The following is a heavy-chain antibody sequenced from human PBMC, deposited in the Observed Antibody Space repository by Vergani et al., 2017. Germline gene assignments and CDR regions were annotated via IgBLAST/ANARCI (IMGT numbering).Heavy chain of an antibody. Sequence: QVQLQQWGAGLLKPSETLSLTCAVYGGSFSGYYWSWIRQPPGKGLEWIGEINHSGSTNYNPSLNSRVTISVDTSKNQFSLKLSSVTAADTAVYYCARGGQQLVPYYYYYGMDVWGQGP. D-gene: IGHD6-13*01. J-gene: IGHJ6*02. CDR3: ARGGQQLVPYYYYYGMDV. V-gene: IGHV4-34*01. CDR2: INHSGST. CDR1: GGSFSGYY.